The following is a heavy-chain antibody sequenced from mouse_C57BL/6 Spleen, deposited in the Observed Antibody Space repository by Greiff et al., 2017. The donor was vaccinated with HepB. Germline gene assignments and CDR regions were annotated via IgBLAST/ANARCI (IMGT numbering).Heavy chain of an antibody. CDR1: GFTFSDYG. V-gene: IGHV5-17*01. J-gene: IGHJ4*01. Sequence: EVQLVESGGGLVKPGGSLKLSCAASGFTFSDYGMHWVRQAPEKGLEWVAYISSGSSTIYYADTVKGRFTIPRDNAKNTRFLQMTSLRSEDTAMYYCARGYGSSQYYAMDYWGQGTSVTVSS. D-gene: IGHD1-1*01. CDR3: ARGYGSSQYYAMDY. CDR2: ISSGSSTI.